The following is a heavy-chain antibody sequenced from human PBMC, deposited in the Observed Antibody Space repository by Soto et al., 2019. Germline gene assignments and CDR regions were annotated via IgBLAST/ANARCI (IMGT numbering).Heavy chain of an antibody. V-gene: IGHV3-23*01. CDR3: TLSVYSSTTTSCPSAYCYYCMNI. CDR1: GFTFSSYA. Sequence: GGSLRLSCVASGFTFSSYAMSWVRQAPGKGLEWVSAISGGGGRKYYADSVKGRFTISRDNSKNTLYLQMNSLRAEDTAVYYCTLSVYSSTTTSCPSAYCYYCMNIWGQGTTVTVSS. J-gene: IGHJ6*02. D-gene: IGHD2-2*01. CDR2: ISGGGGRK.